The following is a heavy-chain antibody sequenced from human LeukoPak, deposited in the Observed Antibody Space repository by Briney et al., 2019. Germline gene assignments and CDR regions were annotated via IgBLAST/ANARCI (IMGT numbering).Heavy chain of an antibody. D-gene: IGHD2-15*01. J-gene: IGHJ5*02. CDR3: ARKLHCSGGSCDQA. Sequence: GRSLRLSCAASGFNFSSHSMHWVRQAPGKGLEWVALISYDGSNKYYAESVKGRFTISRDNSKNTLYLQMNSLRAADTAVYYCARKLHCSGGSCDQAWGQGTLVTVSS. V-gene: IGHV3-30*03. CDR2: ISYDGSNK. CDR1: GFNFSSHS.